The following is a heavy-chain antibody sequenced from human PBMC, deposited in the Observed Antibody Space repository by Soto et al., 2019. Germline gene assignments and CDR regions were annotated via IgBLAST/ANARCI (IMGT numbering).Heavy chain of an antibody. Sequence: QVQLVESGGGVVQPGRSLRLSCAASGFTFSSYGMHWVRQAPGKGLEWVAAISYDGSNIYYADSVKGRFTISRDNSKHTLYLQMNSLRAEDTAVYYCAKDGHPRDGDCSVADYWGQGTLVTVSS. CDR3: AKDGHPRDGDCSVADY. CDR1: GFTFSSYG. J-gene: IGHJ4*02. CDR2: ISYDGSNI. D-gene: IGHD2-21*02. V-gene: IGHV3-30*18.